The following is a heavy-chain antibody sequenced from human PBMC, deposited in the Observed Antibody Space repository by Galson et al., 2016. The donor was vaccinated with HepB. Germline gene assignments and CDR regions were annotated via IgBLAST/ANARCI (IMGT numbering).Heavy chain of an antibody. CDR1: GGTLTAYS. V-gene: IGHV1-69*06. D-gene: IGHD3-10*02. Sequence: SVKVSCKATGGTLTAYSLNWLRQAPGQGLELMGGIIPSFGTPNYAQKFRGRVTIIADKSSSTAYMELSSLTSEDTTVYFCARYSSSCSKYFQLWGRGSQVVVSS. J-gene: IGHJ1*01. CDR3: ARYSSSCSKYFQL. CDR2: IIPSFGTP.